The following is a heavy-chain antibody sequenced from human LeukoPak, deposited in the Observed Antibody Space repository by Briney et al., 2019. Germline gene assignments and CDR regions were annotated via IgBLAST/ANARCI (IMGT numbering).Heavy chain of an antibody. V-gene: IGHV3-21*01. CDR2: ISSSSYI. J-gene: IGHJ4*02. CDR3: ARDRPRIAAAVDY. CDR1: GFTFSTYS. Sequence: GGPLRFSCAAPGFTFSTYSMNWVRQAQGKGLDWVSSISSSSYIYYADSVKGRFTISRDNAKNSLYLQMNSLRAEDTAVYYCARDRPRIAAAVDYWGQGTLVTVSS. D-gene: IGHD6-13*01.